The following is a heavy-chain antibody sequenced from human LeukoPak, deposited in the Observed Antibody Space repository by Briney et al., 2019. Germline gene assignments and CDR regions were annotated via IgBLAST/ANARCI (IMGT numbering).Heavy chain of an antibody. Sequence: PGGSLRFSCAASGFPFSSYAMHWVRQAPGKGLEWVAVASYDGSITYYADPVKGRFTISRDNSRNTLYLEMNSLRVEDTAVYYCARETKNWELLWGQGTLVTVSS. CDR3: ARETKNWELL. CDR2: ASYDGSIT. CDR1: GFPFSSYA. V-gene: IGHV3-30*04. D-gene: IGHD1-26*01. J-gene: IGHJ4*02.